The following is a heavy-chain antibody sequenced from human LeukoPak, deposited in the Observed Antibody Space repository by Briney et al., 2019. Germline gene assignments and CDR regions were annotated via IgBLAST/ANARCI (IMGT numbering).Heavy chain of an antibody. V-gene: IGHV4-34*01. CDR2: INHSGST. CDR3: ARSSLGPMVYFDY. D-gene: IGHD4/OR15-4a*01. CDR1: GGSFSGYY. J-gene: IGHJ4*02. Sequence: PSETLSLTCAVYGGSFSGYYWSWIRQPPGKGLEWIGEINHSGSTNYNPSLKSRVTISVDTSKNQYSLKLSSVTAADTAVYFCARSSLGPMVYFDYWGLGILVTVSS.